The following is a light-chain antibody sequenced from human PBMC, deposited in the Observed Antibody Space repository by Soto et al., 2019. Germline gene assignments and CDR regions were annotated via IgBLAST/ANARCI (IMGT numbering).Light chain of an antibody. J-gene: IGLJ2*01. Sequence: SYELTQPPSVSVSPGQTASITCSRDKLGDKYACWYQQKPGQSPVLVIFEDTKRPSGIPERFSGSNSGNTATLTISGTQPIDEADYYCQAWDSSAVIFGGGTKLTVL. CDR1: KLGDKY. CDR3: QAWDSSAVI. V-gene: IGLV3-1*01. CDR2: EDT.